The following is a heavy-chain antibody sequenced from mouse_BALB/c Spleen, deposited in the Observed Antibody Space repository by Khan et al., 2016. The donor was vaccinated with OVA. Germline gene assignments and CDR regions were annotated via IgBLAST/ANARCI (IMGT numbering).Heavy chain of an antibody. D-gene: IGHD6-2*01. CDR1: GYTFTNYG. V-gene: IGHV9-1*02. CDR2: INTYTGEP. CDR3: ARISSYWYSDV. J-gene: IGHJ1*01. Sequence: QIQLVQSGPELKKPGETVKISCKASGYTFTNYGMNWVKQAPGKGLKWMGWINTYTGEPTYAADFTGRFVFPLETSASTAFFKISNLKNEDMTTDFCARISSYWYSDVWGAGTTVTVSS.